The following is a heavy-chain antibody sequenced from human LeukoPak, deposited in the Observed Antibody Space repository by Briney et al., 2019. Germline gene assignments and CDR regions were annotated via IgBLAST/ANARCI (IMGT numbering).Heavy chain of an antibody. V-gene: IGHV3-48*01. J-gene: IGHJ6*03. CDR1: GFTFSSYS. CDR2: ISSGSSTI. CDR3: ARVTYDFWSSPTYYMDV. Sequence: GGSLRLSCAASGFTFSSYSMNWVRQAPGKGLEWVSYISSGSSTIYYADSVKGRFTISRDNAKNSLYLQMNSLRAEDTAVYYCARVTYDFWSSPTYYMDVWGKGTTVTVSS. D-gene: IGHD3-3*01.